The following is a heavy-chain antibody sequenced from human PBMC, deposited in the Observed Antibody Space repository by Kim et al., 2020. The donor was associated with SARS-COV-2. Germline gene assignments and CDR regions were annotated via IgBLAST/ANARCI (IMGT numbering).Heavy chain of an antibody. CDR1: GYSISSGYY. CDR3: RGVPVDFDY. V-gene: IGHV4-38-2*02. CDR2: IYHSGST. D-gene: IGHD3-10*01. J-gene: IGHJ4*02. Sequence: SETLSLTCTVSGYSISSGYYWGWVRQPPGKGLEWIGSIYHSGSTYYNPSLKSRVTISVDTSKNQFSLKLSSVTAADTAVYYCRGVPVDFDYWGQGTLVTVSS.